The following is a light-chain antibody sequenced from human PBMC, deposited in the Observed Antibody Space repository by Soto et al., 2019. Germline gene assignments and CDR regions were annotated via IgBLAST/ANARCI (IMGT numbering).Light chain of an antibody. CDR1: QSVRSNY. Sequence: EIVLTQSPDTLPLSPGERATLSCRASQSVRSNYLAWYQQKPGQAPRFLIYDASSRATGIPDRFSGSGSGTDFTLTISRLEPEDFAVYYCQPYGRSPLPFGGGTKVEIK. J-gene: IGKJ4*01. CDR2: DAS. V-gene: IGKV3-20*01. CDR3: QPYGRSPLP.